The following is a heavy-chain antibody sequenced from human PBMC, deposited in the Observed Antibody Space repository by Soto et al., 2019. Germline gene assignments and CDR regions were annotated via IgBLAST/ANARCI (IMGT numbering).Heavy chain of an antibody. Sequence: QVHLVQSGPEVKKPGASVKVSCKTSGYTFTSYGISWMRQAPGQGLEWMGWISVYNDNTNYAQNLQGRVTMTTDTSTSTAYMGLRSLRSDDTAVYYCARGGAHPWFDPWGQGTLVTVSS. CDR2: ISVYNDNT. J-gene: IGHJ5*02. V-gene: IGHV1-18*01. CDR3: ARGGAHPWFDP. D-gene: IGHD3-16*01. CDR1: GYTFTSYG.